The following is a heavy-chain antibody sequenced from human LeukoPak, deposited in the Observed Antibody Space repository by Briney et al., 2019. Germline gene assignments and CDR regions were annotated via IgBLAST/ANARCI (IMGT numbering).Heavy chain of an antibody. V-gene: IGHV3-30*18. Sequence: GGSLRLSCAASGFTFSSYGMHWVRQAPGKGLEWVAVISYDGSNKYYADSVKGRFTISRDNSKNALYLQMNSLRAEDTAVYYCAKDHVDFDYWGQGTLVTVSS. CDR3: AKDHVDFDY. CDR1: GFTFSSYG. D-gene: IGHD2-15*01. CDR2: ISYDGSNK. J-gene: IGHJ4*02.